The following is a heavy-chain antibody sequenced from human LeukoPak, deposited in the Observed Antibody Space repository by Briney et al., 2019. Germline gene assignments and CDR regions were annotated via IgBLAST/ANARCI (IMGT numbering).Heavy chain of an antibody. V-gene: IGHV4-34*01. Sequence: SETLSLTCAVYGGSFSGYYWSWIRQPPGKGLEWIGEINHSGSTNYNPSLKSRVTISVDTSKNQFSLKLSSVTAADTAVYYCARGPNRYYFDYWGQGTLVTVSS. CDR3: ARGPNRYYFDY. CDR1: GGSFSGYY. D-gene: IGHD2/OR15-2a*01. J-gene: IGHJ4*02. CDR2: INHSGST.